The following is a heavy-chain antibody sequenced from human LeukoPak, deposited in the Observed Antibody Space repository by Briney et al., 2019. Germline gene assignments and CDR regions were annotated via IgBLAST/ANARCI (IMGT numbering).Heavy chain of an antibody. CDR3: ARGSGPGVTTIDS. V-gene: IGHV3-13*01. CDR1: GFTFSNYD. Sequence: GGSLRLSCAASGFTFSNYDMHWVRQAPGKGLEWVSAFHTDGNTYYQDSVKGRFTISREDAKNSLYLQMITLRDGDTAVYYCARGSGPGVTTIDSWGQGTLVIVSS. J-gene: IGHJ4*02. CDR2: FHTDGNT. D-gene: IGHD4-17*01.